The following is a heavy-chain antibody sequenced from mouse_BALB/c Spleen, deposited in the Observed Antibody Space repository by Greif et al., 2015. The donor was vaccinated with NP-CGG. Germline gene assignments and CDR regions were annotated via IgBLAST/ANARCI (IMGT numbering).Heavy chain of an antibody. D-gene: IGHD2-12*01. J-gene: IGHJ3*01. CDR2: IDPANGNT. CDR1: GFNIKDTY. CDR3: ARRHDGAWFAY. Sequence: VQLQQSGAELVKPGASVKLSCTASGFNIKDTYMHWVKQRPEQGLEWIGRIDPANGNTKYDPKFQGKATITADTSSNTAYLQLSSLTSEDTAVYYCARRHDGAWFAYWGQGTLVTVSA. V-gene: IGHV14-3*02.